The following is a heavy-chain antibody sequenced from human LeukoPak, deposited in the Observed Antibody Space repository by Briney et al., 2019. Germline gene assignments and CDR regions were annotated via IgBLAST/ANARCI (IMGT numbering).Heavy chain of an antibody. J-gene: IGHJ5*02. CDR3: ARVGRSYYGSGSYYNLQYNWFDP. V-gene: IGHV1-2*02. CDR2: INPNSGGT. D-gene: IGHD3-10*01. CDR1: GYTFTGYY. Sequence: GASVKVSCKASGYTFTGYYMHWVRQAPGQGLEWMGWINPNSGGTNYAQKFQGRVTMTRDTSISTAYMELSRLRSDDTAVYYCARVGRSYYGSGSYYNLQYNWFDPWGQGTLVTVSS.